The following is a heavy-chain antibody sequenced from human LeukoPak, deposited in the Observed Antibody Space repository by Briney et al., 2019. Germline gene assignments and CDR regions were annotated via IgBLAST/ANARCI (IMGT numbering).Heavy chain of an antibody. D-gene: IGHD3-10*01. Sequence: SETLSLTCAVSGGSISSGGYSWSWIRQPPGKGLEWIGYIYHSGSTYYNPSLKSRVTISVDRSKNQFSPKLSSVTAADTAVYYCATGARGVIPFDPWGQGTLVTVSS. J-gene: IGHJ5*02. V-gene: IGHV4-30-2*01. CDR3: ATGARGVIPFDP. CDR2: IYHSGST. CDR1: GGSISSGGYS.